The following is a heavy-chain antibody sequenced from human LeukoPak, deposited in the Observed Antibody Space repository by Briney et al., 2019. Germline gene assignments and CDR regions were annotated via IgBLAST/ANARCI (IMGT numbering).Heavy chain of an antibody. Sequence: SVKVSCKASGGTFSSYAISWVRQAPGQGLEWMGRIIPILGIANYAQKFQGRVTITADKSTSTAYMELSSLRSEDTAVYYCAKGLRFLEWFPMDVWGKGTTVTVSS. CDR2: IIPILGIA. V-gene: IGHV1-69*04. J-gene: IGHJ6*03. D-gene: IGHD3-3*01. CDR1: GGTFSSYA. CDR3: AKGLRFLEWFPMDV.